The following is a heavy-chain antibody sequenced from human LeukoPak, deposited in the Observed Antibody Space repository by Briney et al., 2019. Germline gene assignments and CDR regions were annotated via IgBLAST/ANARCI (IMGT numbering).Heavy chain of an antibody. CDR3: AQMGVRPVIIFGEFAY. CDR2: ISYSGTT. V-gene: IGHV4-39*07. CDR1: GASISSTSYY. D-gene: IGHD3-10*01. J-gene: IGHJ4*02. Sequence: SETLSLTCSVSGASISSTSYYWGWIRRPPGKGLEWIGSISYSGTTFYSPSLESRVTISADTSKNQFSLKLSSVTATDTAVYYFAQMGVRPVIIFGEFAYWGQGIRFT.